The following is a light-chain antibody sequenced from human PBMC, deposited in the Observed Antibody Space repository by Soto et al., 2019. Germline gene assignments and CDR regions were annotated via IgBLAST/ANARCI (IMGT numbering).Light chain of an antibody. CDR3: QQSYSTPNT. CDR1: QTINTY. V-gene: IGKV1-39*01. CDR2: AAS. J-gene: IGKJ2*01. Sequence: DIQMTQSPFSLSASVGDRVTITCRASQTINTYLNWYQHKPGRAPKLLIYAASSLQSVVPSRFSGSGSGTDFTLTISSLQPEDFATYYCQQSYSTPNTFGQGTKLDIK.